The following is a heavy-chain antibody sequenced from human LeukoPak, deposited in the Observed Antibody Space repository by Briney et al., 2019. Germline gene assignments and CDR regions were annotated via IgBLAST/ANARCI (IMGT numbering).Heavy chain of an antibody. CDR3: ARTYSSGWPYYFDY. CDR1: GGSISSGGYY. V-gene: IGHV4-30-2*01. CDR2: IYHSGST. D-gene: IGHD6-19*01. J-gene: IGHJ4*02. Sequence: SQTLSLTCTVSGGSISSGGYYWSWIRQPPGKGLEWIGYIYHSGSTYYNPSLKSRVTISVDTSKNQFSLKLSSVTAADTAVYYCARTYSSGWPYYFDYWGQGTLVTVSS.